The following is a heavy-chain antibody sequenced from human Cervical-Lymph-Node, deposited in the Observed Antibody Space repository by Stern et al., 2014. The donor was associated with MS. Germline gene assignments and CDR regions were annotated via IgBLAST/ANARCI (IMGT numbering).Heavy chain of an antibody. V-gene: IGHV3-30*18. Sequence: VQLVESGGGVVQPGRSLRLSCAASGFTFSSYGMHWVRQAPGKGLEWAAVISYDGSNKYYADSVKGRFTISRDNSKNTLYLQMNSLRAEDTAVYYCAKDHGYSSSSSFFDYWGQGTLVTVSS. CDR2: ISYDGSNK. CDR3: AKDHGYSSSSSFFDY. D-gene: IGHD6-6*01. J-gene: IGHJ4*02. CDR1: GFTFSSYG.